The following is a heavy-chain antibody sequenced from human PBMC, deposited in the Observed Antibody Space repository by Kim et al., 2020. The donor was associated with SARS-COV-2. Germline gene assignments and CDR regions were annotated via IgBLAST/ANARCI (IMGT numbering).Heavy chain of an antibody. CDR1: GGTFSSYA. D-gene: IGHD3-10*01. V-gene: IGHV1-69*13. J-gene: IGHJ5*02. CDR3: ARGPLWDYYGSGSYSARWHWFDP. Sequence: SVKVSCKASGGTFSSYAISWVRQAPGQGLEWMGGIIPIFGTANYAQKFQGRVTITADESTSTAYMELSSLRSEDTAVYYCARGPLWDYYGSGSYSARWHWFDPWGQGTLVTVSS. CDR2: IIPIFGTA.